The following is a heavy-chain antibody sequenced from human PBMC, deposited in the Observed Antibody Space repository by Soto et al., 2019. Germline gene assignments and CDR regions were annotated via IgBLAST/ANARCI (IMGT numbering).Heavy chain of an antibody. Sequence: QVQLVQSGTEVKKPGASVTVSCKSSGYTFTDFYLHWLRQAPGQGLEWVGWINPKTGDTKSSQKFQGRVTMSRDTSVSTAYIDLTSLTSDDTAMYYCATGTNETTGWYHPWGQGTRVTVSS. CDR1: GYTFTDFY. J-gene: IGHJ5*02. CDR2: INPKTGDT. V-gene: IGHV1-2*02. D-gene: IGHD1-1*01. CDR3: ATGTNETTGWYHP.